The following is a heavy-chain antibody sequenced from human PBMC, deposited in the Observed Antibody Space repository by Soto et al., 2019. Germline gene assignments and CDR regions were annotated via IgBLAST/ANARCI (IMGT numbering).Heavy chain of an antibody. CDR3: ARQPNDIAGFDY. CDR2: ISYDGSNK. Sequence: GGSLRLSCAASGFTFSSYAMHWVRQAPGKGLEWVAVISYDGSNKYYADSVKGRFTISRDNSKNTLYLQMNSLRAEDTAVYYCARQPNDIAGFDYWGQGTLVTVSS. V-gene: IGHV3-30-3*01. D-gene: IGHD1-1*01. CDR1: GFTFSSYA. J-gene: IGHJ4*02.